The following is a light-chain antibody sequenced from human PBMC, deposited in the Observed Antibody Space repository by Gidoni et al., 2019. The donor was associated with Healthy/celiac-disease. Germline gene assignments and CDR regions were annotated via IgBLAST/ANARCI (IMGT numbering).Light chain of an antibody. Sequence: EIVLTQSPATLSLSPGERATRSCRASQSVSSYLAWYQQKPGQAPRLLIYDASNRATGIPARFSGSGSGTDFTLTISRLEPEDFAVYYCQQRSNWPSWTFGQGTKVEIK. J-gene: IGKJ1*01. V-gene: IGKV3-11*01. CDR3: QQRSNWPSWT. CDR2: DAS. CDR1: QSVSSY.